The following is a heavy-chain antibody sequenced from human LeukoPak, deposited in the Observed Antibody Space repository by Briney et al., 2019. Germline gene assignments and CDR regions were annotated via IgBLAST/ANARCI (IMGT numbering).Heavy chain of an antibody. CDR1: GFTFDDYT. Sequence: SGGSLRLSCAASGFTFDDYTMHWVRQAPGKGLNWVSLISWDGGSTYFADSVKGRFTISRDNSKNSLYLQMNSLTTEDTALYYCAKDVNESIAVAGHFDYWGQGTLVTVSS. J-gene: IGHJ4*02. V-gene: IGHV3-43*01. CDR3: AKDVNESIAVAGHFDY. D-gene: IGHD6-19*01. CDR2: ISWDGGST.